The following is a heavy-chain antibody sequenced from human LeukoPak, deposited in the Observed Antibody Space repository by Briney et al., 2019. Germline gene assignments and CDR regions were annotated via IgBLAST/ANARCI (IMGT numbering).Heavy chain of an antibody. D-gene: IGHD4-23*01. V-gene: IGHV3-21*01. Sequence: GGSLRLSCAASGFTFSSYIMNWVRQAPGKGLEWVSSISSSSSYIYYADSVKGRFTISRDNAKNSLYLQMNSLRAEDTAVYYCARNSYNYYGMDVWGQGTTVTVSS. CDR3: ARNSYNYYGMDV. CDR1: GFTFSSYI. J-gene: IGHJ6*02. CDR2: ISSSSSYI.